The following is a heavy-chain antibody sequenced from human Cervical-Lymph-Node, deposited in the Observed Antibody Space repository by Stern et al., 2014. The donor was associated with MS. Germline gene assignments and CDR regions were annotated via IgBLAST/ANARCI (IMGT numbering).Heavy chain of an antibody. D-gene: IGHD1-1*01. J-gene: IGHJ6*02. CDR2: IIPIFGTA. CDR1: GGTFSSYA. CDR3: ARDGRTGTDSVDYYYGMDV. V-gene: IGHV1-69*01. Sequence: QVQLGQSGAEVKKPGSSVKVSCKASGGTFSSYAISWVRQAPGQGLEWMGGIIPIFGTANYAQKFQGRVTITADESTSTAYMELSSLRSEDTAVYYCARDGRTGTDSVDYYYGMDVWGQGTTVTVSS.